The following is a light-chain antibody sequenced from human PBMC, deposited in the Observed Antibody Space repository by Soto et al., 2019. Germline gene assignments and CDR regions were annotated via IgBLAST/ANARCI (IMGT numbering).Light chain of an antibody. CDR3: QHYKHYTQST. J-gene: IGKJ2*01. CDR2: KAS. CDR1: QSISTW. Sequence: DIHMTQSRSTLSASVGDRVTITCRASQSISTWLAWYQQKPGKAPKVLVHKASSLENGVPSRFSGTGSETEFTLTISSLQPDDFATYYCQHYKHYTQSTFGQGTKVDIK. V-gene: IGKV1-5*03.